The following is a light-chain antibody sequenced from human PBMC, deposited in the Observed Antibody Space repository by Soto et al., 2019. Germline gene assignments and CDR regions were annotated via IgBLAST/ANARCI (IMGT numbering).Light chain of an antibody. V-gene: IGLV2-8*01. CDR3: NSYAGNNWV. Sequence: QAVVTQPPSASGSPGQSVTISCTGTSSDVGGYNFVSWYQHHPGKAPKLTIYEVNKRPSGVPDRFSGSKSGNTASLTVSGLQADDEADYYCNSYAGNNWVFGGGTKLTVL. CDR2: EVN. J-gene: IGLJ3*02. CDR1: SSDVGGYNF.